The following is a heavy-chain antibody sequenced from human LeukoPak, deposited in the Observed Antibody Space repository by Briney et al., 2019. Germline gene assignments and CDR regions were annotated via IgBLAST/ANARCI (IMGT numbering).Heavy chain of an antibody. CDR2: ISAYNGNT. D-gene: IGHD5-24*01. CDR3: ARGRWLQGANWFDP. Sequence: VSVKVSCKSSGYTFTSYGISWVRQAPGQGLEWMGWISAYNGNTNYAQKLQGRVTMTTDTSTSTAYMELRSLRSDDTAVYYCARGRWLQGANWFDPWGQGTLVTVSS. J-gene: IGHJ5*02. V-gene: IGHV1-18*01. CDR1: GYTFTSYG.